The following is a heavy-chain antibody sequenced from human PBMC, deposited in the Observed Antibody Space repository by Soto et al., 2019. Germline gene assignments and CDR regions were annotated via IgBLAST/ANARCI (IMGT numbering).Heavy chain of an antibody. D-gene: IGHD7-27*01. CDR3: AMGTMDV. V-gene: IGHV3-74*01. CDR2: INNDGSST. J-gene: IGHJ6*04. Sequence: PGGSLRLSCATSGFSLRTYWMQWARQAPGKGLEWVSRINNDGSSTDYADSVKGRFTISRDNAKDTLYLQMNSLRAEDTATYYCAMGTMDVWGTGTTVTVSS. CDR1: GFSLRTYW.